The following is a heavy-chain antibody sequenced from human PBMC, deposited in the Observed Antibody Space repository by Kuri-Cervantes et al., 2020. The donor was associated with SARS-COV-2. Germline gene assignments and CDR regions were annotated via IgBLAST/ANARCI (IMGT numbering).Heavy chain of an antibody. CDR3: AREGVVVPAAIYVWAAGFSY. J-gene: IGHJ4*02. D-gene: IGHD2-2*02. Sequence: GESLKISCAASGFTFSSYWMSWVRQAPGKGLEWVANIKQDGSEKYYVDSVKGRFTISRDNAKNSLYLQMNSLRAEDTAVYYCAREGVVVPAAIYVWAAGFSYWGQGTLVTVSS. V-gene: IGHV3-7*01. CDR2: IKQDGSEK. CDR1: GFTFSSYW.